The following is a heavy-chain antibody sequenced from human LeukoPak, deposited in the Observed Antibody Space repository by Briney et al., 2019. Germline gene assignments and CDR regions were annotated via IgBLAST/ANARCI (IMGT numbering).Heavy chain of an antibody. J-gene: IGHJ3*02. CDR1: GFTVSSNY. D-gene: IGHD2-15*01. V-gene: IGHV3-66*01. CDR3: ARESGVVVASDAFDI. Sequence: GGSLRLSCAASGFTVSSNYMSWVRQAPGKGLEWVSVIYSGGSTYYADSVKGRFTISRDNAKNSLYLQMNSLRAEDTAVYYCARESGVVVASDAFDIWGQGTMVTVSS. CDR2: IYSGGST.